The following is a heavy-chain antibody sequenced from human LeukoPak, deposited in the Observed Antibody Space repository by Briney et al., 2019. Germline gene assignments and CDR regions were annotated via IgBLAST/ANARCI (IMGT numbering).Heavy chain of an antibody. V-gene: IGHV3-23*01. CDR2: ISGSGDST. J-gene: IGHJ4*02. Sequence: GGSLRLSCVASGFTLRSYVMNWVRKTPGKGLEWVSSISGSGDSTFFADSVKGRFSISRDNSKNTLYLQVNGLRTEDTAVYYCAKDRLLNCRGDCYIFDYWGQGTVVTVSS. CDR1: GFTLRSYV. D-gene: IGHD2-21*02. CDR3: AKDRLLNCRGDCYIFDY.